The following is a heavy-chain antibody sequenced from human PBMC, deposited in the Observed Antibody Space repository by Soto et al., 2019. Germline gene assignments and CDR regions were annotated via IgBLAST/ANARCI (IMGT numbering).Heavy chain of an antibody. CDR3: AKRGYCSGGSCYFYGMDV. D-gene: IGHD2-15*01. J-gene: IGHJ6*02. CDR2: ISYDGSNK. Sequence: PGGSLRLSCAASGFTFSSYGMHWVRQAPGKGLEWVAVISYDGSNKYYADSVKGRFTISRDNSKNTLYLQMNSLRAEDTAVYYCAKRGYCSGGSCYFYGMDVWGQGTTVTVSS. CDR1: GFTFSSYG. V-gene: IGHV3-30*18.